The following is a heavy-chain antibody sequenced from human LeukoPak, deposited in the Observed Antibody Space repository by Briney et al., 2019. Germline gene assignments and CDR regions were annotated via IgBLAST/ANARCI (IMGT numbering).Heavy chain of an antibody. CDR2: ISGSGGST. CDR1: GFTFSSYG. Sequence: GGSLRLSCAASGFTFSSYGMSWVRQAPGKGLEWVSAISGSGGSTYYADSVKGRFTISRDNSKNTLYLEMNSLRTEDTAVYHCARDQSKYFDYWGQGAQVTVSS. D-gene: IGHD4-11*01. J-gene: IGHJ4*02. V-gene: IGHV3-23*01. CDR3: ARDQSKYFDY.